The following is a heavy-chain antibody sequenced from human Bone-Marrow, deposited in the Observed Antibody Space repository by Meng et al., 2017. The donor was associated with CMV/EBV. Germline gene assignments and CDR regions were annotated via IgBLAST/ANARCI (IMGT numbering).Heavy chain of an antibody. Sequence: GESLKISCAASGFTFSSNAMNWVRQAPGKGLEWVSSISSSSSYIYYADSVKGRFTISRDNAKNSLYLQMNSLRAEDTAVYYCARAVEWLLEDYYYYGMDVWGQGTTVTVSS. CDR3: ARAVEWLLEDYYYYGMDV. D-gene: IGHD3-3*01. CDR2: ISSSSSYI. CDR1: GFTFSSNA. V-gene: IGHV3-21*01. J-gene: IGHJ6*02.